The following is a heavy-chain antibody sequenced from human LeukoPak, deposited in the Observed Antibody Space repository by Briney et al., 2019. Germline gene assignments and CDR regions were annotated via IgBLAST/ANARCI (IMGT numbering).Heavy chain of an antibody. Sequence: PGGSLRLSCAASGFTFSNPWMTWVRQPPGKGLEWVGRISTETDGGTTDYAAPVKGRFTISRDDSKTTLYLQMNSLKTEDTAVYYCTTDLSPPYYHDSSGYRVDYWGQGTLVTVSS. V-gene: IGHV3-15*05. CDR3: TTDLSPPYYHDSSGYRVDY. J-gene: IGHJ4*02. CDR2: ISTETDGGTT. D-gene: IGHD3-22*01. CDR1: GFTFSNPW.